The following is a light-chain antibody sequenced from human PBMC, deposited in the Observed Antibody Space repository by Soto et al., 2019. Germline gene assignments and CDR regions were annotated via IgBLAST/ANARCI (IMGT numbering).Light chain of an antibody. CDR1: SSNIGNNY. CDR2: DNN. J-gene: IGLJ1*01. Sequence: QSVLTQPPSVSAAPGQKVTISCSGSSSNIGNNYVSWYQQLPGTAPKLLIYDNNKRPSGIPDRFSGSKSGTPATLGITGLQTWDEANYYCGTWDSSLSAYVVGTGTKVTVL. CDR3: GTWDSSLSAYV. V-gene: IGLV1-51*01.